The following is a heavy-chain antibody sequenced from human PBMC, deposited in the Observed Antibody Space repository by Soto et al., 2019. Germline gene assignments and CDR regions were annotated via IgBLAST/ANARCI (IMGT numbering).Heavy chain of an antibody. V-gene: IGHV1-18*01. D-gene: IGHD3-3*01. CDR1: GYTFTSYG. CDR2: ISAYNGNT. J-gene: IGHJ5*02. CDR3: ATVFDFWSGSYNWFDP. Sequence: ASVKVSFKASGYTFTSYGISWVRQAPGQGLEWMGWISAYNGNTNYAQKLQGRVTMTTDTSTSTAYMELRSLRSDETPVDSRATVFDFWSGSYNWFDPWGEGTLVTVSS.